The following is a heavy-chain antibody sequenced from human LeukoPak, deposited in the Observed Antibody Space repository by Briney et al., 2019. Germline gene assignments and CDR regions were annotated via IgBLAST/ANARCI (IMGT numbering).Heavy chain of an antibody. CDR2: INPNSGGT. V-gene: IGHV1-2*02. D-gene: IGHD3-10*01. CDR1: GYTFTGYY. Sequence: ASVKVSCKASGYTFTGYYMHWVRQAPGQGLEWMGWINPNSGGTNYAQKFQGRVTMTRDTSISTAYMELSRLRSDDTAVYYCARGATMVRGVILHRDAFDIWGQGTMVTVSS. CDR3: ARGATMVRGVILHRDAFDI. J-gene: IGHJ3*02.